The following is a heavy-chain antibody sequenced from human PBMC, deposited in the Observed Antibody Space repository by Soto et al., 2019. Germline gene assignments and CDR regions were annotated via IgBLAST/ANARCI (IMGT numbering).Heavy chain of an antibody. CDR3: ARRYSYYYYGMDV. CDR1: GFTFSNYA. Sequence: EVPLVESGGGLVQPGGSLRLSCAASGFTFSNYAMHWVRQAPGKGLEYVSAISSNGGSTYYANSVKGRFTISRDNSKNTLYLQMGSLRAEDMAVYYCARRYSYYYYGMDVWGQGTTVTVSS. J-gene: IGHJ6*02. D-gene: IGHD2-15*01. V-gene: IGHV3-64*01. CDR2: ISSNGGST.